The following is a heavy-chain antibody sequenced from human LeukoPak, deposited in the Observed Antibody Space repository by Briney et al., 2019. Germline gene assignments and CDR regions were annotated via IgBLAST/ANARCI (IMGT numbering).Heavy chain of an antibody. CDR2: ISGSGGST. CDR1: GFTFSSYA. CDR3: AKSAYSSGWSLSDY. D-gene: IGHD6-19*01. Sequence: GGSLRLSCAASGFTFSSYAMSWVRQAPGRGLEWVSAISGSGGSTYYADSVKGRFTISRDNSKNTLYLQMNSLRAEDTAVYYCAKSAYSSGWSLSDYWGQGTLVTVSS. V-gene: IGHV3-23*01. J-gene: IGHJ4*02.